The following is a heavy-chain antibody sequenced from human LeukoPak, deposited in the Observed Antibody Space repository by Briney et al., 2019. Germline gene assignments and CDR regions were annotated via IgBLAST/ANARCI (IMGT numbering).Heavy chain of an antibody. Sequence: GGSLILSFAASGFTFSSYSMNWVRQAPGKGLEWVASISSSSSYIYYADSVKGRFTHSRDNAKNSLYLQMNSLRAEDTAVYYCARGAETYYDFWSGYITDFDYWGQGTLVTVSS. J-gene: IGHJ4*02. CDR2: ISSSSSYI. V-gene: IGHV3-21*01. D-gene: IGHD3-3*01. CDR3: ARGAETYYDFWSGYITDFDY. CDR1: GFTFSSYS.